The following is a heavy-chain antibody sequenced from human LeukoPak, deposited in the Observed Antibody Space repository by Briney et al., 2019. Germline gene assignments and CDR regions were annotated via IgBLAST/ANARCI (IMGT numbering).Heavy chain of an antibody. CDR1: GVSISSYY. CDR2: IYYSGST. CDR3: ARSDLRDGYNY. Sequence: TSETLSLTCTVSGVSISSYYWSWIRQPPGKGLEWIGYIYYSGSTNYNPSLKSRVTISVDTSKNQFSLKLSSVTAADTAVYYCARSDLRDGYNYWGQGTLVTVSS. D-gene: IGHD5-24*01. J-gene: IGHJ4*02. V-gene: IGHV4-59*01.